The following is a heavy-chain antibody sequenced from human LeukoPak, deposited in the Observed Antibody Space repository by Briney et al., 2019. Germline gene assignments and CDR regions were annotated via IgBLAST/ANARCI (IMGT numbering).Heavy chain of an antibody. D-gene: IGHD2-2*01. CDR3: ARDKVVVVPAAIRSRWFDP. J-gene: IGHJ5*02. CDR2: ISAYNGNT. V-gene: IGHV1-18*01. CDR1: VYTFTIYG. Sequence: ASVNVSFKASVYTFTIYGISWVRQAPGQGLEWMGWISAYNGNTNYAQKLQGRVTMTTDTSTSTAYMELRSLRSDDTAVYYCARDKVVVVPAAIRSRWFDPWGQGTLVIVSS.